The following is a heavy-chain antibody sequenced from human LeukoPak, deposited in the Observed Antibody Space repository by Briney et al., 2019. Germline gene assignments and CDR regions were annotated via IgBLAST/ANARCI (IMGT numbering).Heavy chain of an antibody. Sequence: ASVNVSCKASGYTFTGYGLSWVRQAPGQGLEWMGWISAYTGDTNYARKVQGRVTLTTDTSTSTAYMELRSLRSDDTAVYYCARLYCSSTSCPPVDYWGQGTLVTVSS. V-gene: IGHV1-18*01. D-gene: IGHD2-2*01. CDR3: ARLYCSSTSCPPVDY. CDR2: ISAYTGDT. CDR1: GYTFTGYG. J-gene: IGHJ4*02.